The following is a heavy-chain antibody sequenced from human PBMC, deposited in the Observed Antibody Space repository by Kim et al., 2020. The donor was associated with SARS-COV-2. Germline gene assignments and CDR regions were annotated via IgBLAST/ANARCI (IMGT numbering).Heavy chain of an antibody. J-gene: IGHJ4*02. Sequence: KSSAKTCPGRVTVTRDTSTNTAYMELSSLRSDDTALYYCARSDIWTANDSWGQGTLVTVSS. V-gene: IGHV1-2*02. CDR2: K. CDR3: ARSDIWTANDS. D-gene: IGHD3-3*01.